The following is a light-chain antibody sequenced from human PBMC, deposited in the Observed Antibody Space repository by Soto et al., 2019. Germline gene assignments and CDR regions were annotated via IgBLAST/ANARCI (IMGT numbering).Light chain of an antibody. Sequence: TQIPQSPSSASVSLGDRVPISCRARQGISSWLAWYQQKPGKAPKLLIYAASSLQSGVPSRCSGSGSGTDFTITISSLQPEDFATYYCQQSYNTFFTFGPGTKVDI. J-gene: IGKJ3*01. CDR3: QQSYNTFFT. CDR2: AAS. CDR1: QGISSW. V-gene: IGKV1-12*01.